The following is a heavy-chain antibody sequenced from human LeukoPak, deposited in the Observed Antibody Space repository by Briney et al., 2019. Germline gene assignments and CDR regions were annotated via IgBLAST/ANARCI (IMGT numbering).Heavy chain of an antibody. CDR3: ARLVTYGSGSDLHWFDP. V-gene: IGHV5-51*01. D-gene: IGHD3-10*01. CDR1: GYSFTSYW. CDR2: IYPGDSDT. J-gene: IGHJ5*02. Sequence: GESLQISCQGSGYSFTSYWIGWVRPMPGKGLEWMGIIYPGDSDTRYSPSFQGQVTISADKSISTAYLQWSSLKASDTAMYYCARLVTYGSGSDLHWFDPWGQGTLVTVSS.